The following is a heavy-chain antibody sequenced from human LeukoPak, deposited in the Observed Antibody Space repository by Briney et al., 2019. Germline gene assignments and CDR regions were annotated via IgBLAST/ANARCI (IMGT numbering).Heavy chain of an antibody. CDR3: ATEGKDYDYIWGSYAHPFDY. CDR2: FDPEDGET. V-gene: IGHV1-24*01. Sequence: APAKVSCKVSVYTLTELSMHWVRQAPGKGLEWMGGFDPEDGETIYAQKFQGRVTMTEDTSTDTAYMELSSLRSEDTAVYYCATEGKDYDYIWGSYAHPFDYWGQGTLVTVSS. D-gene: IGHD3-16*01. J-gene: IGHJ4*02. CDR1: VYTLTELS.